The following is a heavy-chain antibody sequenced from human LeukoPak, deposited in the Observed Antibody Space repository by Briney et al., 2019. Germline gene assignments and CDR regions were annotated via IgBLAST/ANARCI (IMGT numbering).Heavy chain of an antibody. J-gene: IGHJ4*02. V-gene: IGHV1-18*01. CDR3: ARDQDTSGHFDY. D-gene: IGHD3-22*01. CDR1: GGTFSSYA. CDR2: ISAYNGNT. Sequence: ASVKVSCKASGGTFSSYAISWVRQAPGQGLEWMGWISAYNGNTNYAQKLQGRVTMTTDTSTSTAYMELRSLRSDDTAVYFCARDQDTSGHFDYWGQGTLVTVSS.